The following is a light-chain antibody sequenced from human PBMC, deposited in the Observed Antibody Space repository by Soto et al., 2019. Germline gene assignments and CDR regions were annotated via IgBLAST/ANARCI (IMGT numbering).Light chain of an antibody. CDR3: SSYTTSSTWV. CDR1: SSDVGGYKY. Sequence: HSVLTQPASVSGSPGQSITISCTGTSSDVGGYKYVSWYQHHPGKAPKLMIYEVSNRPSGVSNRFSGSKSGNTASLTISGLQAEDEADYYCSSYTTSSTWVFGGGTKVTVL. CDR2: EVS. J-gene: IGLJ3*02. V-gene: IGLV2-14*01.